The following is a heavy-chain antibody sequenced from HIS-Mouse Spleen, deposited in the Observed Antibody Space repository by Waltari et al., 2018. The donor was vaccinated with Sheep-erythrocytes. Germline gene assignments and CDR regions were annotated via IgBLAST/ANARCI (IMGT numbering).Heavy chain of an antibody. CDR3: ARDTGTDAFDI. Sequence: EVQLVESGGGLVKPGGSLRLSCAASGFTFSSYSMNWVRQAPGKGLEWVSSISSSSSYINYADSVKGRFTISRDNAKNSLYLQMNSLRAEDTAVYYCARDTGTDAFDIWGQGTMVTVSS. CDR1: GFTFSSYS. D-gene: IGHD1-1*01. J-gene: IGHJ3*02. CDR2: ISSSSSYI. V-gene: IGHV3-21*01.